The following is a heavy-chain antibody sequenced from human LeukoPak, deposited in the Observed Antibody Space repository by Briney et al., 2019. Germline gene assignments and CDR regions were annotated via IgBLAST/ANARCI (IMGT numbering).Heavy chain of an antibody. J-gene: IGHJ4*02. Sequence: NPGGSLRLSCAASGFTFSNAWMSWVRQAPGKGLEWVGRIKGKTDGGTTDYAAPVKGRFTISRDDSKNTLYLQMNSLKTEDTAVYYCAVYYPDYWGQGTLVTVSS. CDR2: IKGKTDGGTT. V-gene: IGHV3-15*01. CDR1: GFTFSNAW. CDR3: AVYYPDY. D-gene: IGHD3-10*01.